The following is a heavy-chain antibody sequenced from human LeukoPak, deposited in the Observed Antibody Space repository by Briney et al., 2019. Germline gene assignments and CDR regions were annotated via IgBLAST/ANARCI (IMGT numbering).Heavy chain of an antibody. CDR3: ARQTGSGLFTLP. D-gene: IGHD3/OR15-3a*01. J-gene: IGHJ4*02. CDR2: IYYSGST. Sequence: PSETLSLTCTVSGGSISSYYWSWIRQPPGKGLEWIGYIYYSGSTNYNPSLKSRVTISIDTSKNQISLRLTSVTAADTAMYYCARQTGSGLFTLPGGQGTLVTVSS. V-gene: IGHV4-59*08. CDR1: GGSISSYY.